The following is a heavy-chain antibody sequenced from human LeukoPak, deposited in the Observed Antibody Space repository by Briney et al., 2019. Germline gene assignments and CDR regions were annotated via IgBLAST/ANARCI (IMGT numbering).Heavy chain of an antibody. J-gene: IGHJ4*02. CDR3: ARAGYTISSYRFDY. CDR1: GDSISTYY. D-gene: IGHD3-16*02. Sequence: SETLSLTCTVSGDSISTYYWTWIRQPPGKGLEWIGYLYYTGSTNYSPSLKSRVTMSVDTSKNQFSLKLSSVTAADTAVYFCARAGYTISSYRFDYWGQGALVTVSS. V-gene: IGHV4-59*01. CDR2: LYYTGST.